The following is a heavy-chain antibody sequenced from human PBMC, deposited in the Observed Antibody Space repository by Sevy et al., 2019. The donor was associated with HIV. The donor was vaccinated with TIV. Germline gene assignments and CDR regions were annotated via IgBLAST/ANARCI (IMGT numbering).Heavy chain of an antibody. CDR3: ARVGSGYYPHSPYFDY. D-gene: IGHD3-22*01. CDR2: IIPIFGTA. Sequence: ASVKVSCKASGGTFSSYAISWVRQAPGQGLEWMGRIIPIFGTANYAQKFQGRVTITADESTSTAYMELGSLRSEDTAVYYCARVGSGYYPHSPYFDYWGQGTLVTVSS. CDR1: GGTFSSYA. V-gene: IGHV1-69*13. J-gene: IGHJ4*02.